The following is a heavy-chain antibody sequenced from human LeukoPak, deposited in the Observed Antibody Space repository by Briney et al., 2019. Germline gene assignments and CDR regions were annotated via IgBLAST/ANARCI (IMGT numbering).Heavy chain of an antibody. CDR3: ARPDSSGDLSFDF. V-gene: IGHV3-48*01. Sequence: PGGSLRLSCAASGFTFSFYNMNWVRQAPGKGREWLSYISASSTTVHYADSVKGRFTVSRDNAKNSLYLQMNSLRAEDTAVYYCARPDSSGDLSFDFWGQGTLVTLAS. D-gene: IGHD3-22*01. J-gene: IGHJ4*02. CDR1: GFTFSFYN. CDR2: ISASSTTV.